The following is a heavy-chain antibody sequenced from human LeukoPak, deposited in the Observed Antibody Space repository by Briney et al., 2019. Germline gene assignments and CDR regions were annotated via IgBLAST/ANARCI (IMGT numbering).Heavy chain of an antibody. V-gene: IGHV3-7*01. CDR3: ARETSGCYYGQQYYYYYIDL. CDR1: GFTFSSYW. Sequence: GGSLRLSCAACGFTFSSYWMSWVRQAPGKGLEWVANIKQDGSEKYYVDSVKGRSTISRDNAKNSLYLQMNSLRAEATVVYYSARETSGCYYGQQYYYYYIDLWGKGTTVTVSS. CDR2: IKQDGSEK. D-gene: IGHD1-26*01. J-gene: IGHJ6*03.